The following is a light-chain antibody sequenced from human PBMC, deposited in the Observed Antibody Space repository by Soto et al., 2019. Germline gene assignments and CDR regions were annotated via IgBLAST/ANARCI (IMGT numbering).Light chain of an antibody. Sequence: EIVLTQSPGTLSLSLGERSTLSCRASQSVNNNYLAWYQRQPGQAPRLLIYGASSRATGIPDRFSGGGAGTDCTRTISRLEPEDFAVYDCQQYGSSQWTFGQGTKVEI. CDR2: GAS. J-gene: IGKJ1*01. CDR1: QSVNNNY. V-gene: IGKV3-20*01. CDR3: QQYGSSQWT.